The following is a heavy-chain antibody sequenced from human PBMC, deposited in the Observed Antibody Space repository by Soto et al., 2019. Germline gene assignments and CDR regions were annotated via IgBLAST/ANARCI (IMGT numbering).Heavy chain of an antibody. CDR2: INAGYGNT. CDR3: AIDTGDTAFDF. V-gene: IGHV1-3*01. Sequence: ASVKGSSKAAGDTICSYARHWGRQDPGQRREWMGWINAGYGNTKSTQKVQDRVTSSLDTCASTADMELTSLRSEDTAVCYCAIDTGDTAFDFWGQGTLVTVSS. CDR1: GDTICSYA. J-gene: IGHJ4*02. D-gene: IGHD5-18*01.